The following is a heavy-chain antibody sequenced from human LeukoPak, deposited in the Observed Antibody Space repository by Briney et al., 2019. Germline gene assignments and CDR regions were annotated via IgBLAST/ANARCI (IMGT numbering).Heavy chain of an antibody. CDR2: IIPIFGTA. CDR3: ARDRRDGYNFYYMDV. Sequence: GSSVKVSCKASGGTFSSYATSWVRQAPGQGLEWRGGIIPIFGTANYAQKFQGRVTITTDESTSTAYMELSSLRSEDTAVYYCARDRRDGYNFYYMDVWGKGTTVTVSS. V-gene: IGHV1-69*05. D-gene: IGHD5-24*01. J-gene: IGHJ6*03. CDR1: GGTFSSYA.